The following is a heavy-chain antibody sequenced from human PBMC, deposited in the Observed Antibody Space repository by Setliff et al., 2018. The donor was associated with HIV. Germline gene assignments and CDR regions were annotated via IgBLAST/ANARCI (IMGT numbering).Heavy chain of an antibody. CDR2: INPSVGST. CDR1: GYILTSHY. J-gene: IGHJ4*02. V-gene: IGHV1-46*01. CDR3: AREYDVLLWIGSQYGRGSLDS. D-gene: IGHD3-10*01. Sequence: ASVKVSCKASGYILTSHYMHWVRQAPGQGLEWMGIINPSVGSTSYAQKFQGRVTMTRDTSTSTVYMELSSLRSEDTAVYYCAREYDVLLWIGSQYGRGSLDSWGQGTPVTVSS.